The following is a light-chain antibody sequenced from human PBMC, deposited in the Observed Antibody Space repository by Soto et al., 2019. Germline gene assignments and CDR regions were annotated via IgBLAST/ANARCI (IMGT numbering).Light chain of an antibody. CDR2: GAS. J-gene: IGKJ5*01. CDR1: QSLSGNY. V-gene: IGKV3-20*01. CDR3: QQYGHSPIT. Sequence: EIVLTQSPGTLSLSPGERATLSCRASQSLSGNYLAWYQQKPGQAPRFLIYGASNRATGIPDRFSGGGSGTDFALTISRPEPEDSAVYYCQQYGHSPITFGQGTRLEI.